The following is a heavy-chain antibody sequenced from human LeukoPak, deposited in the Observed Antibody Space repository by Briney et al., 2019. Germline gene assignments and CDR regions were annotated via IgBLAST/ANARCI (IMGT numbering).Heavy chain of an antibody. V-gene: IGHV4-59*01. CDR1: GGSISSYY. D-gene: IGHD4-17*01. J-gene: IGHJ5*02. CDR2: IYTSGST. CDR3: AREGEDDYGNWFDP. Sequence: SETLSLTCTVSGGSISSYYWSWIRQPPGKGLEWVGYIYTSGSTNYNPSLKSRVTISVDTSKNQFSLKLSSVTAADTAVYYCAREGEDDYGNWFDPWGQGTLVTVSS.